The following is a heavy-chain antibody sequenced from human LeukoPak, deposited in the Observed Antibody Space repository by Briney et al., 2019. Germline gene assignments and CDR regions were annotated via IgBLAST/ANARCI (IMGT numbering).Heavy chain of an antibody. CDR3: IGHPEHWDS. Sequence: GGSLRLSCAASGFTFSGSAVHGVRQASGKGLEWVGRIRSKANSYATEHAASVQGRFTISRDDSKNTAYLQMTGLKTEDTAVYYCIGHPEHWDSWGQGTLVTVSS. V-gene: IGHV3-73*01. CDR1: GFTFSGSA. J-gene: IGHJ4*02. CDR2: IRSKANSYAT. D-gene: IGHD1/OR15-1a*01.